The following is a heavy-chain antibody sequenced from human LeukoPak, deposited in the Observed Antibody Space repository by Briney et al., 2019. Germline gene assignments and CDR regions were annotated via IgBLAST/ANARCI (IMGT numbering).Heavy chain of an antibody. CDR1: GFTFSSYG. CDR2: ISGSGGST. V-gene: IGHV3-23*01. Sequence: GGTLRLSCAASGFTFSSYGMRWVRQAPGKGLEWVSAISGSGGSTYYADSVKGRFTISRDNSKNTLYLQMNSLRAEDTAVYYCASSYASGSYGRNDYWGQGTLVTVSS. D-gene: IGHD3-10*01. J-gene: IGHJ4*02. CDR3: ASSYASGSYGRNDY.